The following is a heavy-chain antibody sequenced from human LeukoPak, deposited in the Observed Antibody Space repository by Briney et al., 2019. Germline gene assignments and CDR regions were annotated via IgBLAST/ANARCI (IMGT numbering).Heavy chain of an antibody. Sequence: SETLSLTCAVSDYSISSGYYWGWIRQPPGKGLEWIGSIYHSGSTYYNPSLKSRVTISVDTSKNQFSLKLSSVTAADTAVYYCARPIGYSYGYGYWGQGTLVTVSS. D-gene: IGHD5-18*01. CDR3: ARPIGYSYGYGY. J-gene: IGHJ4*02. V-gene: IGHV4-38-2*01. CDR2: IYHSGST. CDR1: DYSISSGYY.